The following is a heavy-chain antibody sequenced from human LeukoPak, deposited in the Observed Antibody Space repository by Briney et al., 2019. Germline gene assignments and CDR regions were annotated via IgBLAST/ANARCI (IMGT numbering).Heavy chain of an antibody. Sequence: SVKVSCKASGGTFSSYAISWVRQAPGQGLEWMGRIVPILGIANYAQKFQGRVTITADKSTSTAYMELSSLRSEDTAVYYCARDTGDPNWFDPWGQGTLVTVSS. J-gene: IGHJ5*02. CDR2: IVPILGIA. CDR3: ARDTGDPNWFDP. D-gene: IGHD4-17*01. V-gene: IGHV1-69*04. CDR1: GGTFSSYA.